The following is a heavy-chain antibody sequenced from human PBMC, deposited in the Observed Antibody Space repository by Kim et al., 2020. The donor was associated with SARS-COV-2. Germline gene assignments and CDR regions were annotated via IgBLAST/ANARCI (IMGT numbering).Heavy chain of an antibody. V-gene: IGHV3-9*01. CDR2: ISWNSGSR. Sequence: GGSLRLSCVASGFIFDDYGMHWVRQAPGKGLEWVSGISWNSGSRDYADSVKGRFTISRDNAKNSLYLQMNSLRAEDTALYYCAKTNYYESSGYVYFDYWGQGTLVTASS. D-gene: IGHD3-22*01. CDR3: AKTNYYESSGYVYFDY. J-gene: IGHJ4*02. CDR1: GFIFDDYG.